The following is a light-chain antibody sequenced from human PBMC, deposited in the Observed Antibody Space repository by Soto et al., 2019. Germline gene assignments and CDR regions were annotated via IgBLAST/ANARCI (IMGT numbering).Light chain of an antibody. CDR2: DVS. J-gene: IGLJ1*01. V-gene: IGLV2-14*01. Sequence: QSALTQPASVSGSPGQSINISSTGTSSDIGGYNYVSWYQQHPGKVPKLMIYDVSNRPSGISNRFSGSKSGNTASLTISGLQAEDEADYYCSSYTSSSTLYVFGTGTKLTVL. CDR3: SSYTSSSTLYV. CDR1: SSDIGGYNY.